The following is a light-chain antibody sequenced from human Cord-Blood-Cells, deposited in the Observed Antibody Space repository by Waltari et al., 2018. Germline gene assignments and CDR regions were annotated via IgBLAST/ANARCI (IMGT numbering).Light chain of an antibody. CDR3: CSYAGVV. CDR2: EGS. Sequence: QSALTQPASVSGSPGQSITISCTGTSSDVGRYTLVSWYQQHPGKAPKLMIYEGSKRPSGVSNRFSGSKSGNTASLTISGLQAEDEADYYCCSYAGVVFGGGTKLTVL. J-gene: IGLJ2*01. CDR1: SSDVGRYTL. V-gene: IGLV2-23*01.